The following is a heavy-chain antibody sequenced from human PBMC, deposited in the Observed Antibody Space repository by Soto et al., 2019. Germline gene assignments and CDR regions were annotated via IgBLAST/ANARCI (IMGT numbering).Heavy chain of an antibody. CDR1: GGSISGYY. D-gene: IGHD6-19*01. CDR2: IYYSVTT. Sequence: SETLSLTCTVSGGSISGYYWSWIRHPPGKGLEWSGYIYYSVTTNYNPSLKSRVTISVDTSKNQFSLKLSSVIASDTAVYYCARDFDRGSGWYDYWGQGTLVTVAS. V-gene: IGHV4-59*01. J-gene: IGHJ4*02. CDR3: ARDFDRGSGWYDY.